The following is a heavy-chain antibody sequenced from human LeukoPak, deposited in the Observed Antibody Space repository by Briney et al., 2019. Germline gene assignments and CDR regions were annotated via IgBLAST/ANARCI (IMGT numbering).Heavy chain of an antibody. CDR1: GGSISSYY. CDR3: ASSSMGGGDDAFDI. J-gene: IGHJ3*02. D-gene: IGHD3-16*01. CDR2: IYYSGST. Sequence: PSETLSLTCTVSGGSISSYYWSWIRRPPGKGLEWIGYIYYSGSTNYNPSLKSRVTISVDTSKNQLSLKLSSVTAADTAVYYCASSSMGGGDDAFDIWGQGTMVTVSS. V-gene: IGHV4-59*01.